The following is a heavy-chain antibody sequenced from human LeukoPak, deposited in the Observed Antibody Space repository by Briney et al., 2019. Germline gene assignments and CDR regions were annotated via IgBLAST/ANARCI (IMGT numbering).Heavy chain of an antibody. CDR2: SRNRAKSYTT. J-gene: IGHJ4*02. V-gene: IGHV3-72*01. Sequence: PGGSLRPVCAVSGFTISDHFMDWVRQAPGKGLEWVGRSRNRAKSYTTDYAASVKGRFNISRDDSKSTLYLQMNSLETEDTAVYYSARVPAAGRGPEYWGQGNLLTVSS. CDR3: ARVPAAGRGPEY. D-gene: IGHD6-13*01. CDR1: GFTISDHF.